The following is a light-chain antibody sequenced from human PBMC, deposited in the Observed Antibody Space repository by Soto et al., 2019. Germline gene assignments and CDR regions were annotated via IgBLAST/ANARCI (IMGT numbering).Light chain of an antibody. CDR1: QSVSSY. Sequence: EIVLTQSPATLSLSPGERATLSCRASQSVSSYLAWYQQKPGQAPRLLIYDASNRATGIPARFSGSGSGTDFTLTISRLAPEDFAVYYCQQRSNWPPRFTFGPGTKVDIK. J-gene: IGKJ3*01. CDR2: DAS. CDR3: QQRSNWPPRFT. V-gene: IGKV3-11*01.